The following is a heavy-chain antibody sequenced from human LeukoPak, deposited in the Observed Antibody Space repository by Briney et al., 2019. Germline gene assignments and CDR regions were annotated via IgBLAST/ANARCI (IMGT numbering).Heavy chain of an antibody. CDR2: INHNGNVN. CDR3: ARGGGLDV. CDR1: GFTFSSYW. D-gene: IGHD3-16*01. Sequence: GGSLRLSCAAAGFTFSSYWMNWARQAPGKGLEWVASINHNGNVNYYVDSVKGRFTISRDNAKNSLYLQMSNLRAEDTTVYFCARGGGLDVWGQGPTVTVSS. J-gene: IGHJ6*02. V-gene: IGHV3-7*03.